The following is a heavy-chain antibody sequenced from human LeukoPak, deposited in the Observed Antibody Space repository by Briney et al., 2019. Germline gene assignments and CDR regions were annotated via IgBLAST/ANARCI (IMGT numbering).Heavy chain of an antibody. D-gene: IGHD3-22*01. Sequence: GESLKISCQVSGYIFTHYWIGWVRQMPGKGLEWMGVIFPADSDTTYSPSFQGQVTISVDKSIRTAYLQWSSLQASDTAIYYCARHSDYYDTSGPRTWRIWGRGTRVTVSS. CDR2: IFPADSDT. CDR1: GYIFTHYW. J-gene: IGHJ3*02. CDR3: ARHSDYYDTSGPRTWRI. V-gene: IGHV5-51*01.